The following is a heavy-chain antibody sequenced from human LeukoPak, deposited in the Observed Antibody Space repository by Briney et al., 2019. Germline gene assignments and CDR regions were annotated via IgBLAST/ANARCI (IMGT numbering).Heavy chain of an antibody. CDR3: ARDRDCSGGSCYSYVFDY. J-gene: IGHJ4*02. CDR2: ISYDGSNK. CDR1: GFTFSSYA. Sequence: PGRSLRLSCAASGFTFSSYAMHWVRQAPGKGLEWVAVISYDGSNKYYADSVKGRFTISRDNSKNTLYLQMNSLRAEGTAVYYCARDRDCSGGSCYSYVFDYWGQGTLVTVSS. D-gene: IGHD2-15*01. V-gene: IGHV3-30-3*01.